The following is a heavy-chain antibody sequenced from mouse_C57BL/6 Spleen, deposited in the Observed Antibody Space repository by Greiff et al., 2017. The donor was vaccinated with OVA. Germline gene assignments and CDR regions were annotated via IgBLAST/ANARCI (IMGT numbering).Heavy chain of an antibody. D-gene: IGHD2-4*01. V-gene: IGHV14-2*01. CDR1: GFNIKDYY. CDR3: ARCYDYDGYYFDY. Sequence: EVQLQQSGAELVKPGASVKLSCTASGFNIKDYYMHWVKQRTEQGLEWIGRIDPEDGVTKYAPKFQGKATITADTSSNTAYLQLSSLTSEDTAVYYCARCYDYDGYYFDYWGQGTTLTVSS. CDR2: IDPEDGVT. J-gene: IGHJ2*01.